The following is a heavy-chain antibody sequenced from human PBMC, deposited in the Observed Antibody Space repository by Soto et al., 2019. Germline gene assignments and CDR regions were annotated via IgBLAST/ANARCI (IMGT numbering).Heavy chain of an antibody. V-gene: IGHV1-46*01. D-gene: IGHD2-15*01. CDR1: GYTFTTYY. Sequence: GASVKVSCKASGYTFTTYYMHWVRQAPGQGLEWMGIINPSGGNTNYAQKFQGRGTMTRDTSTSTVYMELSSLRSEDTAVYYCARATSGVVAATTYYYGMDVWGQGTTVTVSS. J-gene: IGHJ6*02. CDR3: ARATSGVVAATTYYYGMDV. CDR2: INPSGGNT.